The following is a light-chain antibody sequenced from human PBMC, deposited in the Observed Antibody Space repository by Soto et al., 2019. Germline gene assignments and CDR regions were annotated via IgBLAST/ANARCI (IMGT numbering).Light chain of an antibody. CDR1: QSISTY. CDR2: AAS. Sequence: DIQMTQYPSSLSASVGDRVTITCRASQSISTYLNWYQQKAGLAPKLLIYAASSLQSGVPSRFSGSGSGTDFTLTISSLQPEDFATYYCQQTYSTPPTFGQGTKADI. V-gene: IGKV1-39*01. J-gene: IGKJ1*01. CDR3: QQTYSTPPT.